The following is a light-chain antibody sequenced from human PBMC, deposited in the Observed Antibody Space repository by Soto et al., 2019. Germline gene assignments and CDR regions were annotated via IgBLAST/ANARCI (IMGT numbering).Light chain of an antibody. CDR3: SSFITSTSYV. Sequence: QSALTQPASASRSPGQSITISCTGTSSDVGNYNYVSWYQQYPGKAPKLLISDVSYRPSGVSNRFSGSKSGNTASLTISGLQAEDEADYYCSSFITSTSYVFGTGTRSPS. CDR2: DVS. V-gene: IGLV2-14*03. J-gene: IGLJ1*01. CDR1: SSDVGNYNY.